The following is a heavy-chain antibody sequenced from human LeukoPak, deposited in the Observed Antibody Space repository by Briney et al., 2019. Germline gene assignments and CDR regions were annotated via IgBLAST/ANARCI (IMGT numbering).Heavy chain of an antibody. Sequence: GGSLRLSCAASGFTFSSYSMNWVRQAPGKGLEWVSSISSSSSYIYYADSVKGRFTISRDNAKNSLYLPMNSLRAEDTAVYYCARDKTYSYGYFDYWGQGTLVTVSS. J-gene: IGHJ4*02. CDR3: ARDKTYSYGYFDY. CDR1: GFTFSSYS. CDR2: ISSSSSYI. D-gene: IGHD5-18*01. V-gene: IGHV3-21*01.